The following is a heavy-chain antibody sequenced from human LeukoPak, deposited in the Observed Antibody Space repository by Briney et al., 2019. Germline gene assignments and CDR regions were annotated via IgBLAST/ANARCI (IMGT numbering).Heavy chain of an antibody. CDR3: ARDSSGSYDFDY. D-gene: IGHD1-26*01. CDR2: ISSSGSTI. J-gene: IGHJ4*02. Sequence: GGSLRLSCAASGFTFSSYGMSWVHQAPGKGLEWVSYISSSGSTIYYADSVKGRFTISRDNAKNSLYLQMNSLRAEDTAVYYCARDSSGSYDFDYWGQGTLVTVSS. CDR1: GFTFSSYG. V-gene: IGHV3-48*04.